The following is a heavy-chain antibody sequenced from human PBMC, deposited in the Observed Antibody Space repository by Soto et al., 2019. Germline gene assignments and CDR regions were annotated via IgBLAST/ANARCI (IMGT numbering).Heavy chain of an antibody. J-gene: IGHJ4*02. CDR2: ISGSGGST. V-gene: IGHV3-23*01. CDR3: AKIWSGWYGNYYFDY. D-gene: IGHD6-19*01. CDR1: GFTFSSYA. Sequence: GGSLRLSCAGSGFTFSSYAMSWVRQAPGKGLEWVSAISGSGGSTYYADSVKGRFTISRDNSKNTLYLQMNSLRAEDTAVYYCAKIWSGWYGNYYFDYWGQGTLVTVSS.